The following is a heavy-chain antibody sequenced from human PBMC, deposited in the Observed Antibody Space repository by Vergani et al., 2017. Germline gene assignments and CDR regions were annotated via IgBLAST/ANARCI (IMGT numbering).Heavy chain of an antibody. CDR3: VKMPDFEVTMVRGVIHDAFDI. J-gene: IGHJ3*02. D-gene: IGHD3-10*01. CDR2: IKSKTDGGTT. V-gene: IGHV3-15*01. Sequence: EVQLVESGGGLVKPGGSLRLSCAASGFTFSNAWMSWVRQAPGKGLEWVGRIKSKTDGGTTDYAAPVKGRFTISRDDSKNTLYLQMNSLKTEDTAVYYCVKMPDFEVTMVRGVIHDAFDIWGQGTMVTVSS. CDR1: GFTFSNAW.